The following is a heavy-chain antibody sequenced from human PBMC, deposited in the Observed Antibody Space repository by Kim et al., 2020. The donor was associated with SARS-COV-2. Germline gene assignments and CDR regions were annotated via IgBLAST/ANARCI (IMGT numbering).Heavy chain of an antibody. CDR2: A. V-gene: IGHV1-69*01. D-gene: IGHD3-16*01. J-gene: IGHJ4*02. Sequence: ANYAQKFQGRVTITADESTSTVYMGLSSLRSEETAVYYCASGGLGIHFDYWGQGTLVTVSS. CDR3: ASGGLGIHFDY.